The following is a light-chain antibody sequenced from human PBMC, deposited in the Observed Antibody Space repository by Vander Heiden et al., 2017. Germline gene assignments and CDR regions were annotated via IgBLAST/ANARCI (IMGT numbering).Light chain of an antibody. Sequence: QSVLTQPPSGSGAPGQRIIISCTGRSSNIGAGYGVHWYQQLPGTAPKLLIYGNTNRPSGVPDRFSGSKSGTSASLAITGLQAEDEADYYCQSYDSSLSVVFGGGTKLTVL. CDR3: QSYDSSLSVV. J-gene: IGLJ2*01. CDR2: GNT. CDR1: SSNIGAGYG. V-gene: IGLV1-40*01.